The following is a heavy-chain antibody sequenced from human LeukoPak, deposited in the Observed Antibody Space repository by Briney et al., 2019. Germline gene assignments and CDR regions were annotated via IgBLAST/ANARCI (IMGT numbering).Heavy chain of an antibody. D-gene: IGHD5-18*01. CDR3: AREGGYSYGSYYYYYYGMDV. CDR1: GGSISSGDYY. CDR2: IYYSGST. J-gene: IGHJ6*02. Sequence: SETLSLTCTVSGGSISSGDYYWSWIRQPPGKGLEWIGYIYYSGSTYYNPSLKSRVTISVDTSKNQFSLKLSSVTAADTAVYYCAREGGYSYGSYYYYYYGMDVWGQGTTVTVSS. V-gene: IGHV4-30-4*01.